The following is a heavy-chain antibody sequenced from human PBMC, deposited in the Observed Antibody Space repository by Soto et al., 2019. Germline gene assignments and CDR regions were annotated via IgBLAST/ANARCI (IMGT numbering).Heavy chain of an antibody. CDR3: ARDLIPTGGYSGYASQN. J-gene: IGHJ4*02. Sequence: QVQLQESGPGLVKPSGTLSLTCAVSGGSISSSNWWSWVRQPPGKGLEWSGEIYHSGSTNYNPSLKSRVTISVDKSKNQFSLKLSSVTAADTAVYYCARDLIPTGGYSGYASQNWGQGTLVTVSS. V-gene: IGHV4-4*02. CDR1: GGSISSSNW. CDR2: IYHSGST. D-gene: IGHD5-12*01.